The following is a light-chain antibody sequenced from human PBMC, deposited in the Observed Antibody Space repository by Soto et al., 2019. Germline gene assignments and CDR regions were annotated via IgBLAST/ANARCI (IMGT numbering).Light chain of an antibody. CDR1: SSDVGSYNR. V-gene: IGLV2-18*02. CDR2: EVS. CDR3: SSYTSSSTYV. J-gene: IGLJ1*01. Sequence: QAVVTQPPSGSGSPGQSVTISCTGTSSDVGSYNRVSWYQQPPGTAPKLMIYEVSNRPSGVPDRFSGSKSGNTASLTISGLQAEDEADYYCSSYTSSSTYVFGTGTKLTVL.